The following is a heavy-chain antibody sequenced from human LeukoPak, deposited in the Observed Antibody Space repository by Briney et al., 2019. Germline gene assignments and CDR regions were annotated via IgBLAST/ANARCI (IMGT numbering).Heavy chain of an antibody. V-gene: IGHV3-48*02. J-gene: IGHJ3*02. Sequence: GGSLRLSCAASGFTFSGYAMNWVRQAPGKGLECVSHIYSSDTTYADSVKGRFTISRDNAKNSLYLQMNSLRDEDTAVYYCARDLHYAFDIWGQGTMVTASS. CDR2: IYSSDTT. D-gene: IGHD3-10*01. CDR3: ARDLHYAFDI. CDR1: GFTFSGYA.